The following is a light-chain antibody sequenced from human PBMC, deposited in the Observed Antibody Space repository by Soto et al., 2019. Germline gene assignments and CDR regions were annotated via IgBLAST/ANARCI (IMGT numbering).Light chain of an antibody. CDR3: SSYTGGTTVI. Sequence: QSALTQPASVSGSPGQSIAFSCTGTSSDIADYNYVSWYQQHPGKAPKLIIYDVSNRPSGLSNRFSGSMSGNTASLTISGLQPGDEADYYCSSYTGGTTVIFGGGTKLT. CDR1: SSDIADYNY. CDR2: DVS. V-gene: IGLV2-14*01. J-gene: IGLJ2*01.